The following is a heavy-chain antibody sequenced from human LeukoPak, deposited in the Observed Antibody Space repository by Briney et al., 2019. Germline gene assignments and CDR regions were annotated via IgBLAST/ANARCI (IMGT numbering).Heavy chain of an antibody. CDR3: ARDRRWLQLPLLDS. CDR2: ISSSGGTI. D-gene: IGHD5-24*01. Sequence: PGGSLRLSCAASGFTFSSYEMNWVRQAPGKGLEWVSYISSSGGTIYYADSVKGRFTISRDNAKNSLYLQMNSLRAEDTAVYYCARDRRWLQLPLLDSGGQGTLVTVSS. V-gene: IGHV3-48*03. CDR1: GFTFSSYE. J-gene: IGHJ4*02.